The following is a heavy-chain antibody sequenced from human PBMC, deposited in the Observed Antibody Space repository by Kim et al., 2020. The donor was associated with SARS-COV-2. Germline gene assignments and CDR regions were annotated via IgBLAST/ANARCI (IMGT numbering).Heavy chain of an antibody. CDR1: GFTFSTNS. Sequence: GGSLRLSCAASGFTFSTNSINWVRQAPGKGLEWVSAITSSGTYIFYAASVKGRFTISRDDAKNSLYLQMNSLRVEDTAVYYCAREKDFRVLGGDYYGMDVWGQGTTVTVSS. V-gene: IGHV3-21*06. J-gene: IGHJ6*02. CDR3: AREKDFRVLGGDYYGMDV. D-gene: IGHD3-10*01. CDR2: ITSSGTYI.